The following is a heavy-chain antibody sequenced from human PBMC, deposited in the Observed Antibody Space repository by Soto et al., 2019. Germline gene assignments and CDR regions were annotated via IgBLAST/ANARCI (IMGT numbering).Heavy chain of an antibody. CDR3: ARVHDYGDYEPYWYFDL. D-gene: IGHD4-17*01. V-gene: IGHV3-64*01. J-gene: IGHJ2*01. CDR1: GFTFSSYA. Sequence: EVQLVESGGGLVQPGGSLRLSCAASGFTFSSYAMHWVRQAPGKGLEYVSAISSNGGSTYYANSVKGRFTISRDNSKNTLYLQMGSLRAEDMAVYYCARVHDYGDYEPYWYFDLWGRGTLVTVSS. CDR2: ISSNGGST.